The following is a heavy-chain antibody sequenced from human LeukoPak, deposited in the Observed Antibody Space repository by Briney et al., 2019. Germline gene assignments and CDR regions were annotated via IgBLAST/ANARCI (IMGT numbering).Heavy chain of an antibody. CDR2: ISSSSSYI. CDR1: GFTFSTYP. D-gene: IGHD3-3*01. CDR3: AREPYYDFWSGYSDGGGFDY. Sequence: GGSLRLSCAASGFTFSTYPMNWVRQAPGKGLEWVSSISSSSSYIYYADSVKGRFTISRDNAKNSLYLQMNSLRAEDTAVYYCAREPYYDFWSGYSDGGGFDYWGQGTLVTVSS. J-gene: IGHJ4*02. V-gene: IGHV3-21*01.